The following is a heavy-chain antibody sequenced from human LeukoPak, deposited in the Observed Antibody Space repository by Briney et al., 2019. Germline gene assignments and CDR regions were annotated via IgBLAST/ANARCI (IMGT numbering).Heavy chain of an antibody. D-gene: IGHD2-8*01. V-gene: IGHV3-48*01. J-gene: IGHJ3*02. Sequence: PGGSLRLSCAASGFTFSTYSMTWVRQAPGKGLEWVSHISSSSSTMYYADSVKGRFTISRDNSKNTLYLEMNSLRAEDTAIYYCAKSQYCTNGVCYTWGAFDIWGQGTMVTVSS. CDR3: AKSQYCTNGVCYTWGAFDI. CDR1: GFTFSTYS. CDR2: ISSSSSTM.